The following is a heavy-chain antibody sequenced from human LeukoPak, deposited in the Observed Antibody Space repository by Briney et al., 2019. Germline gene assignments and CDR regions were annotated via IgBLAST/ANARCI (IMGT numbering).Heavy chain of an antibody. D-gene: IGHD3-22*01. V-gene: IGHV5-51*01. Sequence: GESLKISCKGSGYSFTTYWIGWVRQMPGKGLEWMGIIYPGDSDTKYSPSFQGQVTISADKSISTAYLQWSSLKASDSATYYCARLGRYDNSGYYYAYWGQGIQITVSS. J-gene: IGHJ4*02. CDR1: GYSFTTYW. CDR2: IYPGDSDT. CDR3: ARLGRYDNSGYYYAY.